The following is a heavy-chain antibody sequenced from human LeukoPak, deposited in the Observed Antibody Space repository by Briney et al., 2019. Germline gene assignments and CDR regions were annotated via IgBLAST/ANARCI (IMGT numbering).Heavy chain of an antibody. J-gene: IGHJ6*03. V-gene: IGHV1-69*01. CDR3: ATGRFGGWLSNAYYYYYMDV. D-gene: IGHD3-22*01. CDR2: IIPIFGTA. CDR1: GGTFSSYA. Sequence: GASVKVSCKASGGTFSSYAISWVRQAPGQGLEWMGGIIPIFGTANYAQKFQGRVTITADESTSTAYMELSSLRSEDTAVYYCATGRFGGWLSNAYYYYYMDVWGKGTTVTVSS.